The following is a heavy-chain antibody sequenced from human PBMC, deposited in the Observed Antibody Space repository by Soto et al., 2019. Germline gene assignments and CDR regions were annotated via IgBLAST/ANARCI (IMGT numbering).Heavy chain of an antibody. D-gene: IGHD3-22*01. CDR1: GYSFTSYW. J-gene: IGHJ4*02. V-gene: IGHV5-51*01. CDR3: ARQYYYDSSGYLGFDY. Sequence: PGESLKISCKGSGYSFTSYWIGWVRQMPGKGLEWMGIIYPGDSDTRYSPSFQGQVTISADKSISTAYLQWSSLKASDTAMYYCARQYYYDSSGYLGFDYWGQGILVTVSS. CDR2: IYPGDSDT.